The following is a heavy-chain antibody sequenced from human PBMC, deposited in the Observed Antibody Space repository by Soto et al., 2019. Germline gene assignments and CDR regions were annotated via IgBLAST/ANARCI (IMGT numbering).Heavy chain of an antibody. V-gene: IGHV4-39*01. Sequence: PETQSLNYTVSGGFTISYYWSWIRQPTGRGMERIGSIYYRGNTYYSPSLKTRHTLSIDTSKNQITLNMSSVTAADTGLDTCARGWSYYYGPGSPFDDWGQRTLVTDSS. J-gene: IGHJ4*02. D-gene: IGHD3-10*01. CDR3: ARGWSYYYGPGSPFDD. CDR2: IYYRGNT. CDR1: GGFTISYY.